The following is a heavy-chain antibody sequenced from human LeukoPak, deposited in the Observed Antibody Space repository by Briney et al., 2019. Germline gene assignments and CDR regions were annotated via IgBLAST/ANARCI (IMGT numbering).Heavy chain of an antibody. D-gene: IGHD4-23*01. CDR2: IIPIFGKA. CDR3: ARGWLAESTVVTPYNY. CDR1: GYTFTSYG. V-gene: IGHV1-69*13. Sequence: SVKVSCKASGYTFTSYGISWVRQAPGQGLEWMGGIIPIFGKANYAQKFQGRVTITAVESMSTAYMELSSLRSEDTAVYYCARGWLAESTVVTPYNYWGQGTLVTVSS. J-gene: IGHJ4*02.